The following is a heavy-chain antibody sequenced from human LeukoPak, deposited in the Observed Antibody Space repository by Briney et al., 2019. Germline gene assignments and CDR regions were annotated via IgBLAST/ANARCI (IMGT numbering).Heavy chain of an antibody. CDR1: GLTFTRYA. CDR3: AKGGSSRYYFDY. D-gene: IGHD6-13*01. V-gene: IGHV3-23*01. J-gene: IGHJ4*02. CDR2: ISGGST. Sequence: GGSLRLSCVASGLTFTRYAMSWVRQAPGKGLEWVSGISGGSTFYADSVQGRFTISSDNSKNTLYLQMNSLRAEDTAVYYCAKGGSSRYYFDYWGQGTLVTVSS.